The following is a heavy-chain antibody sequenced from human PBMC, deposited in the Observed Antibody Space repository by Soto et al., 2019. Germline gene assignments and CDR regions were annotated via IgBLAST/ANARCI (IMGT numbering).Heavy chain of an antibody. CDR1: GASFSGYY. Sequence: SETLSLTCAVYGASFSGYYWSWILQPPGLGLEWIGEINHSGSTNYNPSLKSRVTISVDTSKNQFSLKLSSVTAADTAVYYCARVNVMITFGGVIAPYDAFDIWGQGTMVS. CDR3: ARVNVMITFGGVIAPYDAFDI. CDR2: INHSGST. D-gene: IGHD3-16*02. J-gene: IGHJ3*02. V-gene: IGHV4-34*01.